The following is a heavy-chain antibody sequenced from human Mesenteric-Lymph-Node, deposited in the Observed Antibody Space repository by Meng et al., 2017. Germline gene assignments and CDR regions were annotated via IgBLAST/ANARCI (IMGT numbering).Heavy chain of an antibody. CDR2: VYHRGDT. Sequence: QVRLQEPGPGLVKPSGTLSLTCNVSGDSISSDIWGSWVRQPPGKGLEWIGEVYHRGDTNYNPSLKSRVVISVDRSKNQFSLNLSSVTAADTAVYYCGRDQGRQLINHWGQGTLVTVSS. V-gene: IGHV4-4*02. J-gene: IGHJ4*02. CDR3: GRDQGRQLINH. D-gene: IGHD1-1*01. CDR1: GDSISSDIW.